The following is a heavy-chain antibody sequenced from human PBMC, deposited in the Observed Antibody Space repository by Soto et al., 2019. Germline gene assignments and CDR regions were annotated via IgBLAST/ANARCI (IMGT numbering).Heavy chain of an antibody. V-gene: IGHV1-18*01. Sequence: ASVKVSCKASGYTFTSYGISWVRQAPGQGLEWMGWISAYNGNTNYAQKLQGRVTMTTDTSTSTAYMELRSLRSDDTAVYYCAREVITGTTEHYYYYGMDVWGQGTTVTVS. J-gene: IGHJ6*02. D-gene: IGHD1-20*01. CDR2: ISAYNGNT. CDR1: GYTFTSYG. CDR3: AREVITGTTEHYYYYGMDV.